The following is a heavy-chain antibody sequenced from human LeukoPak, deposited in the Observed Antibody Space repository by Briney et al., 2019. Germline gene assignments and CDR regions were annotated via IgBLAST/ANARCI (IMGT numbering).Heavy chain of an antibody. D-gene: IGHD6-13*01. V-gene: IGHV4-59*12. CDR1: GGSISSYY. J-gene: IGHJ5*02. Sequence: SETLSLTCTVSGGSISSYYWSWIRRPPGKGLEWIGYIYYSGSTNYNPSLKSRVTISVDTSKNQFSLKLSSVTAADTAVYYCARDSSSWGRNWFDPWGQGTLVTVSS. CDR3: ARDSSSWGRNWFDP. CDR2: IYYSGST.